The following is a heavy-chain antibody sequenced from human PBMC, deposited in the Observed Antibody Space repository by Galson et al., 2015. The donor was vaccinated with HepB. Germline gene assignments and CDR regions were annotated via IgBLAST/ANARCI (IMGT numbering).Heavy chain of an antibody. CDR2: IIPIFGIG. V-gene: IGHV1-69*10. CDR1: GGTFKMYT. J-gene: IGHJ5*02. CDR3: ATAGDCSGGSCHEGS. Sequence: SVKVSCKASGGTFKMYTFGWVRQAPGQGLEWMGGIIPIFGIGTYAQRFQGRLTITADKSTTTVYMELSSLTSEDTAMYYCATAGDCSGGSCHEGSWGQGTLITVSS. D-gene: IGHD2-15*01.